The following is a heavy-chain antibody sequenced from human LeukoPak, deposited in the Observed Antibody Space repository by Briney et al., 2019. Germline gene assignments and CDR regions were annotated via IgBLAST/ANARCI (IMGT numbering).Heavy chain of an antibody. V-gene: IGHV1-8*01. Sequence: ASVKVSCKASGYTFTSYDINWVRQATGQGLERMGWMNPNSGNTGYAQKFQGRVTMTRNTSISTAYMELSSLRSEDTAVYYCARGMNSSGWYYYYYGMDVWGQGTTVTVSS. J-gene: IGHJ6*02. CDR1: GYTFTSYD. CDR2: MNPNSGNT. D-gene: IGHD6-19*01. CDR3: ARGMNSSGWYYYYYGMDV.